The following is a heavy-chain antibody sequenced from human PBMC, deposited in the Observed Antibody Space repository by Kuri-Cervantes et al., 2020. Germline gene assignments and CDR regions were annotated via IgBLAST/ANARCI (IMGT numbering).Heavy chain of an antibody. CDR2: IYSCGST. CDR3: ARGDYYDTSGPQEISWYFDL. J-gene: IGHJ2*01. CDR1: GFTVSSNY. Sequence: GGSLRLSCAASGFTVSSNYMSWVRQAPGKGLEWVSVIYSCGSTYYADSVKGRFTVSRDTFKNTLYLQMNSLRAEDTAIYYCARGDYYDTSGPQEISWYFDLWGRGTLVTVSS. D-gene: IGHD3-22*01. V-gene: IGHV3-66*03.